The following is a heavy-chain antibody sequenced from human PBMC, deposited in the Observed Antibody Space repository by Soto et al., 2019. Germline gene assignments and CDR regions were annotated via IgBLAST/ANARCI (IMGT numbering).Heavy chain of an antibody. Sequence: QVQLVQSGAEVKKPGSSVKVSCKASGGTFSSYTISWVRQAPGQGLEWMGRIIPILGIANYAQKFQGRVTITADKSTXTXFIELSSLRSEDTAVYYCATSPPRYCSSTSCYPTDYWGQGTLVTVSS. D-gene: IGHD2-2*01. J-gene: IGHJ4*02. CDR3: ATSPPRYCSSTSCYPTDY. CDR2: IIPILGIA. CDR1: GGTFSSYT. V-gene: IGHV1-69*02.